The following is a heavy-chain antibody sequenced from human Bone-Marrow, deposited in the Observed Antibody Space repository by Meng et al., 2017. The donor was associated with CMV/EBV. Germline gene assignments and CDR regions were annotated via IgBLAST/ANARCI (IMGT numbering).Heavy chain of an antibody. D-gene: IGHD2-15*01. CDR2: ISGSGGST. J-gene: IGHJ6*02. Sequence: GGSLRLSCAASGFTFSSYAMSWVRQAPGKGLEWVSAISGSGGSTYYADSVKGRFTISRDNSKNTLYLQMNSLRAEDTAVYYCAKSSRGGNVYYYYGMDVWGQGTTVTVYS. CDR3: AKSSRGGNVYYYYGMDV. CDR1: GFTFSSYA. V-gene: IGHV3-23*01.